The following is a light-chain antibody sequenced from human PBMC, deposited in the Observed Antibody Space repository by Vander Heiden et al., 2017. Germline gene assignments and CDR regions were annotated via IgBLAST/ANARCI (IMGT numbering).Light chain of an antibody. V-gene: IGKV1-33*01. Sequence: DIQMTQSPSSLSASVGDRVTITCQASQDISNYLNWYQQKPGKAPKLLIYDASNLETGVPSRFSGSGSGTDFTFTISSLQPEDIATYYCQQYYNLRLTFGAGTKVEIK. CDR3: QQYYNLRLT. J-gene: IGKJ4*01. CDR1: QDISNY. CDR2: DAS.